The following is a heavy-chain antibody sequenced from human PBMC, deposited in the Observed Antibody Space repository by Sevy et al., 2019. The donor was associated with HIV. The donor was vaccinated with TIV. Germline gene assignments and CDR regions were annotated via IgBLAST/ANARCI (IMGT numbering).Heavy chain of an antibody. CDR2: INPKSGGK. V-gene: IGHV1-2*02. D-gene: IGHD2-2*02. J-gene: IGHJ6*02. CDR3: ARVVEPAGIDPYYYGVDV. CDR1: GYTFTDYY. Sequence: ASVKVSCKASGYTFTDYYIHWVRQAPGQGLEWMGWINPKSGGKNYAQKFHVRVTMTRDTSISTAYMELSRLRSDDTAVYYCARVVEPAGIDPYYYGVDVWGPGATVTVS.